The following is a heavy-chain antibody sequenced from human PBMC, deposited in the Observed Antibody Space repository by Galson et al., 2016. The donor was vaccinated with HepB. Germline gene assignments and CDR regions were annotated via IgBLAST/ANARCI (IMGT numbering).Heavy chain of an antibody. Sequence: SLRLSCAASGFTFSGYDMHWVRQAPGKGLEWVALISYDGRNENYVDSVKGRFTISRDNSKNTLYLQMNSLRAEDTAVYYCAKDPLLLGVVMSAATSWGQGTLVTVSP. CDR3: AKDPLLLGVVMSAATS. J-gene: IGHJ4*02. CDR1: GFTFSGYD. D-gene: IGHD2-15*01. CDR2: ISYDGRNE. V-gene: IGHV3-30*18.